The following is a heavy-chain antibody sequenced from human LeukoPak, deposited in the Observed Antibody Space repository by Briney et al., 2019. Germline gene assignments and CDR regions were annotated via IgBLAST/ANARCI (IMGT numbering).Heavy chain of an antibody. CDR1: GFTFSSYG. V-gene: IGHV3-30*19. CDR3: AKDLVAARGYNFDY. J-gene: IGHJ4*02. D-gene: IGHD6-6*01. Sequence: GGSLRLSCAASGFTFSSYGMHWVRQAPGKGLEWVAVISYDGSNKYYADSVKGRFTISRDNSKNTLYLQMNSLRAEDTAVYYCAKDLVAARGYNFDYWSQGTLVTVSS. CDR2: ISYDGSNK.